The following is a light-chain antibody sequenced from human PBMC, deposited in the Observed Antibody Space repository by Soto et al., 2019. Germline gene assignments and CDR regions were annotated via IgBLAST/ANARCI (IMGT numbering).Light chain of an antibody. V-gene: IGLV2-14*01. CDR3: SSYTRRTPLVV. J-gene: IGLJ3*02. CDR1: SSDVGGYNY. CDR2: DVS. Sequence: QSVLTQPASVSRSPGQSITISCTGTSSDVGGYNYVSWYQQHPGKVPKLIIYDVSSRPSGVSNRFSGSKSGNMASLTISGLQADDEADYYCSSYTRRTPLVVFGGGTKLTVL.